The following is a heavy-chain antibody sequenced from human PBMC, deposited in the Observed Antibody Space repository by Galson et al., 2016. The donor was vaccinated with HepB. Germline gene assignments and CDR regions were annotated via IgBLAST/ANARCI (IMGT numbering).Heavy chain of an antibody. V-gene: IGHV2-26*01. J-gene: IGHJ4*02. CDR1: GFSLNSGRMG. D-gene: IGHD7-27*01. CDR3: ARIRPGAGRWDWGSAFDY. CDR2: IFSNDEK. Sequence: PALVKPTQTLTLTCTVSGFSLNSGRMGVTWIRQPPGKALEWLAHIFSNDEKSYSTSLRSRLTISKDTSKSQVVLTVTNMDPGDTATYYCARIRPGAGRWDWGSAFDYWGQGSLVTVSS.